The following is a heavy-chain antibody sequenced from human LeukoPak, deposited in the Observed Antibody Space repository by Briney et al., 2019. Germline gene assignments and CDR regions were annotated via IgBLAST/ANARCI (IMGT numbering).Heavy chain of an antibody. CDR3: ARGTSYDSSGYYDPFDY. CDR1: GGSISSYY. D-gene: IGHD3-22*01. J-gene: IGHJ4*02. CDR2: IYTSGST. V-gene: IGHV4-4*07. Sequence: SETLSLTCTVSGGSISSYYWSWIRQPAGKGLEWIGRIYTSGSTNYNPSLKSRVTMSVDTSKNQFSLKLCSVTAADTAVYYCARGTSYDSSGYYDPFDYWGQGTLVTVSS.